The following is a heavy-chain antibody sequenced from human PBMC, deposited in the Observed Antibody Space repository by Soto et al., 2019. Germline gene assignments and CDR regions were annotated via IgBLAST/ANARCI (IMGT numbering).Heavy chain of an antibody. J-gene: IGHJ3*02. CDR2: ISSRGSYI. Sequence: EVQLVESGGGLVQPGGSLRLSCAASGFTFSSYSMNWVRQAPGKGLEWVSAISSRGSYIYYADSVKGRFTISRDNAKNSLYLQMNSLRAEDTAVYYCARDDNGFNIWGQGTMFTVSS. CDR3: ARDDNGFNI. CDR1: GFTFSSYS. V-gene: IGHV3-21*01.